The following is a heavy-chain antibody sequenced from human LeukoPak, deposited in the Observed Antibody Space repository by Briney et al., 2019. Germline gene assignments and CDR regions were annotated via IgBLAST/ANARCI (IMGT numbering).Heavy chain of an antibody. D-gene: IGHD3-22*01. J-gene: IGHJ1*01. CDR1: GGSISSGGYY. CDR3: ARADPNYYDSSGYGGIGFQH. V-gene: IGHV4-30-2*01. CDR2: IYHSGST. Sequence: PSETLSLTCTVSGGSISSGGYYWSWIRQPPGKGLEWIGYIYHSGSTYYNPSLKSRVTISVDRSKNQFSLKLSSVTAADTAVYYCARADPNYYDSSGYGGIGFQHWGQGTLVTVSS.